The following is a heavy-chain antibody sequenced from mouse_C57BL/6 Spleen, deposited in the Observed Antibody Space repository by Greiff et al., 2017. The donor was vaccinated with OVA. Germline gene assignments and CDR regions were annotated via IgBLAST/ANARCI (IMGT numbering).Heavy chain of an antibody. CDR2: IDPSDSYT. J-gene: IGHJ4*01. CDR3: ARWAVIYAMDY. V-gene: IGHV1-50*01. Sequence: VKLQQPGAELVKPGASVKLSCKASGYTFTSYWMQWVKQRPGQGLEWIGEIDPSDSYTNYNQKFKGKATLTVDTSSSTAYMQLSSLTSEDSAVYYCARWAVIYAMDYWGQGTSVTVSS. CDR1: GYTFTSYW. D-gene: IGHD1-1*01.